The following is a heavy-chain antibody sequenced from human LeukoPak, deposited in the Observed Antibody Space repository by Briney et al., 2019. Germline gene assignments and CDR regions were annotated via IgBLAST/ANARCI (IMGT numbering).Heavy chain of an antibody. CDR3: ARDYYYGSGSLNYMDV. V-gene: IGHV1-2*02. D-gene: IGHD3-10*01. CDR1: GYTFNGYY. Sequence: GASVKVSCKSSGYTFNGYYMHWVRQAPGQGLEWMGWINPNSGGTNYAQKFQGRVTMTRDTSISTAYMELSRLRSDDTAVYYCARDYYYGSGSLNYMDVWGKGTTVTVSS. J-gene: IGHJ6*03. CDR2: INPNSGGT.